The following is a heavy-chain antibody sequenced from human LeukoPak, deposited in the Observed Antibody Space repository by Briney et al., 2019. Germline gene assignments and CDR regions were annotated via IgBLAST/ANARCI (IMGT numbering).Heavy chain of an antibody. V-gene: IGHV4-59*01. J-gene: IGHJ6*03. D-gene: IGHD3-22*01. CDR3: ARVSYYDSSGYYYPVYYYYYYMDV. CDR2: IYYSGST. CDR1: GGSISSYY. Sequence: RPSETLSLTCTVSGGSISSYYWSWIRQPPGKGLEWVGYIYYSGSTNYNPSLKSRVTISVDTSKNQFSLKLSSVTAADTAVYYCARVSYYDSSGYYYPVYYYYYYMDVWGKGTTVTISS.